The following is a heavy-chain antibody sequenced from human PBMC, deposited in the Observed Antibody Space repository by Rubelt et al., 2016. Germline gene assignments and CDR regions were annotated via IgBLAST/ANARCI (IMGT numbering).Heavy chain of an antibody. CDR2: INHSGST. CDR3: ARGLARAAAAPRRLWFDP. V-gene: IGHV4-34*01. CDR1: GGSFSGYY. D-gene: IGHD6-13*01. J-gene: IGHJ5*02. Sequence: QVQLQQWGAGLLKPSETLSLTCAVYGGSFSGYYWSWLRQPPGKGLEWIGEINHSGSTNYNPSLKSRVTISFDRAKNPLSLKLGSVTAADTAVYYCARGLARAAAAPRRLWFDPWGQGTLVTVSS.